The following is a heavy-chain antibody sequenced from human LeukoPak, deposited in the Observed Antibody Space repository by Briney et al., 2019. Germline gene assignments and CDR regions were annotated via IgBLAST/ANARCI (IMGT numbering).Heavy chain of an antibody. Sequence: SETLSLTCTVSGDSISSHSWNWIRQPPGKGLEWIGYIYATGKTNYNPSLKSRVTISLDTSQNQFSLKLSSVTAADTATYYCGSRLFESCISPSARPNFDSWGKGTLVTVSS. CDR3: GSRLFESCISPSARPNFDS. CDR1: GDSISSHS. J-gene: IGHJ4*02. D-gene: IGHD2-2*01. V-gene: IGHV4-59*11. CDR2: IYATGKT.